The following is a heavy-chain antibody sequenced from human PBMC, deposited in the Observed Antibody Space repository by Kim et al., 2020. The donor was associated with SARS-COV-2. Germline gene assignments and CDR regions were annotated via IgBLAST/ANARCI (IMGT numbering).Heavy chain of an antibody. J-gene: IGHJ6*03. CDR2: MNPNSGNT. CDR1: GYTFTSYD. V-gene: IGHV1-8*01. Sequence: ASVKVSCKASGYTFTSYDINWVRQATGQGLEWMGWMNPNSGNTGYVQKFQGRVTMTRNTSISTAYMELSSLRSEDTAVYYCVRASRIGYSGSYSYYYYMDVWGKGTTVTVSS. D-gene: IGHD1-26*01. CDR3: VRASRIGYSGSYSYYYYMDV.